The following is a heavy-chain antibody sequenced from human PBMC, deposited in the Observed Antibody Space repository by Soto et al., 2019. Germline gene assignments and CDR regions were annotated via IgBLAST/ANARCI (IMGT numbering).Heavy chain of an antibody. CDR2: IKSKTDGGTT. CDR1: GFTFSNVW. D-gene: IGHD6-19*01. CDR3: TPLALKYSSGWYEFSD. J-gene: IGHJ4*02. V-gene: IGHV3-15*07. Sequence: EVQLVESGGGLVKPGGSLRLSCAASGFTFSNVWMNWVRQAPGKGLEWVGRIKSKTDGGTTDYAAPVKGRFTISRDDSKNPLYLQMNSLNTEDTAVYYCTPLALKYSSGWYEFSDWGQGTLVTVSS.